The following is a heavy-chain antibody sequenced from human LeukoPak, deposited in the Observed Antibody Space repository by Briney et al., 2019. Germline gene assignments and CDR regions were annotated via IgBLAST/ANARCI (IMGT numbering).Heavy chain of an antibody. CDR2: ISGSGGST. CDR3: AKVPAVLRYFDWLLSDFDY. CDR1: GFTFSSYA. V-gene: IGHV3-23*01. Sequence: GGSLRPSCAASGFTFSSYAMSWVRQAPGKGLEWVSAISGSGGSTYYADSVKGRFTISRDNSKNTLYLQMNSLRAEDTAVYYCAKVPAVLRYFDWLLSDFDYWGQGTLVTVSS. J-gene: IGHJ4*02. D-gene: IGHD3-9*01.